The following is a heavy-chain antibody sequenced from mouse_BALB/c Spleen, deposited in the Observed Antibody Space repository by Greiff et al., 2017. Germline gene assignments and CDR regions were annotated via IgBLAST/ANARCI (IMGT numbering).Heavy chain of an antibody. V-gene: IGHV1S22*01. CDR3: NANYGSSYDFDY. CDR2: IYPGSGST. J-gene: IGHJ2*01. D-gene: IGHD1-1*01. CDR1: GYTFTSYW. Sequence: LQQPGSELVRPGASVKLSCKASGYTFTSYWMHWVKQRPGQGLEWIGNIYPGSGSTNYDEKFKSKATLTVDTSSSTAYMQLSSLTSEDSAVYYCNANYGSSYDFDYWGQGTTLTVSS.